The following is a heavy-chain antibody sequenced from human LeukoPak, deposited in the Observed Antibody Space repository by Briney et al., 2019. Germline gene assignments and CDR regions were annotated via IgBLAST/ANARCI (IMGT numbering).Heavy chain of an antibody. J-gene: IGHJ3*02. D-gene: IGHD6-6*01. CDR2: INPNSGGT. V-gene: IGHV1-2*02. Sequence: GPSVKVSCKASGYTFTGYYMHWVRQASGQGLEWMGWINPNSGGTNYAQKSQGRVTMNRDTSISTAYMELSRLRSDDTAVYYCAFRSSSSRASMDAFDIWGQGTMVTVSS. CDR1: GYTFTGYY. CDR3: AFRSSSSRASMDAFDI.